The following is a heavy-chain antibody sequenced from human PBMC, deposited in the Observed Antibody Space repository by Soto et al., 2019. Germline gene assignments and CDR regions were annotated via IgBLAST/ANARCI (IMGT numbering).Heavy chain of an antibody. V-gene: IGHV5-51*01. Sequence: VQSLKISCNGSRYSFISSWIDGVPQIPRKGLEWMGILYPGDSDTRYSPSFQGQVTISADKSISTAYLQWSSLKASDTAMYYCARALVGAEPYYYYGMDVWGQGTTVTVSS. D-gene: IGHD1-26*01. CDR3: ARALVGAEPYYYYGMDV. CDR2: LYPGDSDT. CDR1: RYSFISSW. J-gene: IGHJ6*02.